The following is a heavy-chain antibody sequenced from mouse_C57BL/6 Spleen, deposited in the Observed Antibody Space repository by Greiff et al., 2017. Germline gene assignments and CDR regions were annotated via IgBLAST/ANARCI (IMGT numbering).Heavy chain of an antibody. V-gene: IGHV1-52*01. J-gene: IGHJ2*01. CDR3: AKGSSLDY. Sequence: QVQLQQPGAELVRPGSSVKLSCKASGYTFTSYWMHWVKQRPIQGLEWIGNIDPSDSETNYNQKFKDKATLTVDKSSSTAYMQLSSLTSEDSAVYYCAKGSSLDYWGKGTTLTVSS. CDR1: GYTFTSYW. D-gene: IGHD1-1*01. CDR2: IDPSDSET.